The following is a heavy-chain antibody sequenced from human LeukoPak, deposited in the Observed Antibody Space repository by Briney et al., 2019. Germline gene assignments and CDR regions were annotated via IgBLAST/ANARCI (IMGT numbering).Heavy chain of an antibody. Sequence: SETLSLTCAVYGGPFSTYYWTWIRQPPGKGLEWIGYIYYSGSTNYNPSLKSRVTISVDTSKKQFSLTLNSVTAADTAVYYCATSSRVYDTSGYYRNYFDYWGQGTLVTV. J-gene: IGHJ4*02. CDR2: IYYSGST. V-gene: IGHV4-59*08. CDR3: ATSSRVYDTSGYYRNYFDY. D-gene: IGHD3-22*01. CDR1: GGPFSTYY.